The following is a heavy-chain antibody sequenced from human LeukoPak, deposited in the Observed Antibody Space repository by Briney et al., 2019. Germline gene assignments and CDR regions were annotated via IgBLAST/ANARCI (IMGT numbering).Heavy chain of an antibody. CDR3: ARVGGYNYGSYYFDD. D-gene: IGHD3-10*01. CDR2: IKPTRGST. Sequence: ASVKVSCRASGYIFTGYYMHWVRQTPGQGLEWMGMIKPTRGSTQYAQKFQGRVIMTGDTSTTTVYMEINSLTSDDTAVYFCARVGGYNYGSYYFDDWGQGTLVTVS. J-gene: IGHJ4*02. CDR1: GYIFTGYY. V-gene: IGHV1-46*01.